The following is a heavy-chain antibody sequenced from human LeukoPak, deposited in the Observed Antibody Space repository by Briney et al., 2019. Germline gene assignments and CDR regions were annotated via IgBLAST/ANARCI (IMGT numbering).Heavy chain of an antibody. V-gene: IGHV3-64*04. D-gene: IGHD3-22*01. CDR1: GFTFSSYA. CDR3: ARSYYYDSSGYYYDY. J-gene: IGHJ4*02. CDR2: ISSNGGST. Sequence: GGSLRLSCSASGFTFSSYAMHWVRQAPGKGLEYVSAISSNGGSTYYADSVKGRFTISRDNAKNSLYLQMNSLRAEDTAVYYCARSYYYDSSGYYYDYWGQGTLVTVSS.